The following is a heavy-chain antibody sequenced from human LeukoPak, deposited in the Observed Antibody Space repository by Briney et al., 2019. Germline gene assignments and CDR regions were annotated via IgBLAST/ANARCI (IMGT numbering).Heavy chain of an antibody. CDR3: ARSYYDILWFDP. D-gene: IGHD3-9*01. V-gene: IGHV4-39*01. CDR2: IYYSGST. J-gene: IGHJ5*02. CDR1: GDSISTSSYY. Sequence: PSETLSLTCSVSGDSISTSSYYWGWIRQPPGKGLEWIGSIYYSGSTYYNPSLKSRVTISVDTSKNQFSLKLSSVTAADTAVYYCARSYYDILWFDPWGQGTLVTVSS.